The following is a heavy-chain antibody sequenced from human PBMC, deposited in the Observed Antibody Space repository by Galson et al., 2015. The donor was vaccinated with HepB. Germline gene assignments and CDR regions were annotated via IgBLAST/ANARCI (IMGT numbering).Heavy chain of an antibody. D-gene: IGHD2-2*01. CDR1: GGTFSSYS. Sequence: SCKASGGTFSSYSMNWVRQAPGKGLEWVSSISSSSSYIYYADSVKGRFTISKDNAKNSLCLQMNSLRAEDTAVYYCARDSVPAAIVADDYYYMDVWGKGSTVTVSS. CDR3: ARDSVPAAIVADDYYYMDV. J-gene: IGHJ6*03. CDR2: ISSSSSYI. V-gene: IGHV3-21*01.